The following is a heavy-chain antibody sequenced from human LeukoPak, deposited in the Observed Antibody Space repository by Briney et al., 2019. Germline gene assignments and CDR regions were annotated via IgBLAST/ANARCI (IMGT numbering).Heavy chain of an antibody. CDR2: IIPIFGTA. Sequence: ASVKVSCKASGGTFSSYAISWVRQAPGQGREWMGGIIPIFGTANYAQKFQGRFTITTDESTSTAYMELSSLRSEDTAVYYCARQGDYYDSSGYYYWGQGTLVTVSS. J-gene: IGHJ4*02. CDR1: GGTFSSYA. CDR3: ARQGDYYDSSGYYY. D-gene: IGHD3-22*01. V-gene: IGHV1-69*05.